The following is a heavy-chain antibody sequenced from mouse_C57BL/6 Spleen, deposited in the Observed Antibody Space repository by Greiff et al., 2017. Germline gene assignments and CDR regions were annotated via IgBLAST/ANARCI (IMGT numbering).Heavy chain of an antibody. CDR2: IHPNSGST. CDR3: AREGLLTGYAMDD. J-gene: IGHJ4*01. V-gene: IGHV1-64*01. CDR1: GYTFTSYW. D-gene: IGHD2-3*01. Sequence: QVQLKQPGAELVKPGASVKLSCKASGYTFTSYWMHWVKQRPGQGLEWIGMIHPNSGSTNYNEKFKSKATLTVDKSSSTAYMQLSSLTSEDSAVYDCAREGLLTGYAMDDWGQGTSVTAST.